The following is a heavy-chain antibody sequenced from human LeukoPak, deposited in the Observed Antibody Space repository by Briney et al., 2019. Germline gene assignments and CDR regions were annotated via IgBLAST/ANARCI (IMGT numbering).Heavy chain of an antibody. V-gene: IGHV4-59*08. CDR3: ARHPTVLKYYYYGMDV. Sequence: SETLSLTCTVSGGSIRSYYWSWIRQPPGKGLEWIGYIYYTGSTNYNPSLKSRVTISVDTSKNQFSLKLSSVTAADTAVYYCARHPTVLKYYYYGMDVWGQGTTVTVSS. D-gene: IGHD4-11*01. CDR2: IYYTGST. J-gene: IGHJ6*02. CDR1: GGSIRSYY.